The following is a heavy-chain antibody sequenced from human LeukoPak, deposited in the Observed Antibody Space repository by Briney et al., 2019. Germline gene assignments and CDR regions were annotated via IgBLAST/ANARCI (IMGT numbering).Heavy chain of an antibody. D-gene: IGHD2-15*01. J-gene: IGHJ6*04. CDR2: IRSRAYGGTT. CDR1: GFTFGDYA. Sequence: GGSLRLSCTACGFTFGDYAMGWVRQAPGKGLDGVGFIRSRAYGGTTEYAASVKGRFTISRDDSKSIAYLQMNSLKTEDTAVYYCTRALGYCSGGSCYYYYGMDVWGKGTTVTVSS. V-gene: IGHV3-49*04. CDR3: TRALGYCSGGSCYYYYGMDV.